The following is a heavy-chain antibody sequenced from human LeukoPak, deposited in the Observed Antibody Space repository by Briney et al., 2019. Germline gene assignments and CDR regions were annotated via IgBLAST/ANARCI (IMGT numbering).Heavy chain of an antibody. J-gene: IGHJ5*02. Sequence: SETLSLTCAVYGGSFSGYYWSWIRQPPGKGLEWIGEINHSGSTNYNPSLKSRVTISVDASKNQFSLKLSSVTAADTAVYYCARGEARGSGSYYTCPHNWFDPWGQGTLVTVSS. CDR2: INHSGST. CDR3: ARGEARGSGSYYTCPHNWFDP. D-gene: IGHD3-10*01. V-gene: IGHV4-34*01. CDR1: GGSFSGYY.